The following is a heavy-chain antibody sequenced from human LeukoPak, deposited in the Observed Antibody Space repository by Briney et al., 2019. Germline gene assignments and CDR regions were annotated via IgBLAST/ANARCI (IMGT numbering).Heavy chain of an antibody. Sequence: SETLSLICNVSGASITDAYWRWLRQPPGKGLEWIGYIYYRGGTNYNPSLKSRVAISLDTSKNQFALSLSSVTAADTAVYYCASSGYSRGWFDPWGQGTLVTVSS. V-gene: IGHV4-59*01. CDR1: GASITDAY. CDR3: ASSGYSRGWFDP. D-gene: IGHD6-13*01. J-gene: IGHJ5*02. CDR2: IYYRGGT.